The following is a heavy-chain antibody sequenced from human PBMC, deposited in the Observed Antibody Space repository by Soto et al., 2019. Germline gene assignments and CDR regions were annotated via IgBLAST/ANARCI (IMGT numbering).Heavy chain of an antibody. CDR3: AGHSGWTIYYYYGMDV. Sequence: SETLSLTCTVSGGSISSYYWSWIRQPPGKGLEWIGYIYYSGSTNYNPSLKSRVTISVDTSKNQFSLKLSSVTAADTAVYYCAGHSGWTIYYYYGMDVRGQGTPVPVS. D-gene: IGHD6-19*01. CDR1: GGSISSYY. CDR2: IYYSGST. V-gene: IGHV4-59*01. J-gene: IGHJ6*02.